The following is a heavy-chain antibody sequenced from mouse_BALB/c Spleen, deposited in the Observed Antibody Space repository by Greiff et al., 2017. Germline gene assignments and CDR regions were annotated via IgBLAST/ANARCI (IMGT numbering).Heavy chain of an antibody. D-gene: IGHD2-10*02. Sequence: DVKLQESGPGLVKPSQSLSLTCSVTGYSITSGYYWNWIRQFPGNKLEWMGYISYDGSNNYNPSLKNRISITRDTSKNQFFLKLNSVTTEDTATYYCARGEYGNFWYFDVWGAGTTVTVSS. J-gene: IGHJ1*01. CDR1: GYSITSGYY. CDR3: ARGEYGNFWYFDV. CDR2: ISYDGSN. V-gene: IGHV3-6*02.